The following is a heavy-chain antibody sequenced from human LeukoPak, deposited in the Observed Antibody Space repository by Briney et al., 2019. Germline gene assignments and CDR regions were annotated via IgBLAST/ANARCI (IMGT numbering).Heavy chain of an antibody. J-gene: IGHJ4*02. D-gene: IGHD3-22*01. CDR1: GYTFTSYY. Sequence: ASVKVSCKASGYTFTSYYMHWVRQAPGQGLEWMGIINPSGGSTSYAQKFQGRVTMTRDTSTSTVYMELSSLRSEDTAVYYCARGTYYYDSSGYRIDYWGQGTLVTASS. V-gene: IGHV1-46*01. CDR3: ARGTYYYDSSGYRIDY. CDR2: INPSGGST.